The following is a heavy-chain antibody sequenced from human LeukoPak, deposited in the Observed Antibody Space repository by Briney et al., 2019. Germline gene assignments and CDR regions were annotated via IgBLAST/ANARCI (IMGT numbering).Heavy chain of an antibody. Sequence: ASVKISCKASGYSFISYSIHWVRQAPGQRLEWMGWINTGNGNTKYSQKFQDRVTITRDTSASTAYMELSSLRSDDTAVYYCARGIGAVAVTFDYWGQGTLVTVSS. CDR1: GYSFISYS. V-gene: IGHV1-3*04. CDR3: ARGIGAVAVTFDY. D-gene: IGHD6-19*01. CDR2: INTGNGNT. J-gene: IGHJ4*02.